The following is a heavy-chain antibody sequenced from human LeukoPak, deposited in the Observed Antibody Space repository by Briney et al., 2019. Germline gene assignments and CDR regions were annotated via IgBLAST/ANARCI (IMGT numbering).Heavy chain of an antibody. CDR3: ARATYCSGGSCYHGAGYYYMDV. V-gene: IGHV4-59*01. D-gene: IGHD2-15*01. CDR1: GDSISGFY. J-gene: IGHJ6*03. CDR2: IYYSGTT. Sequence: PSETLSLTCTVSGDSISGFYWSWLRQPPGKGLEWIGHIYYSGTTNYNPSLKSRLTISVDTSKNQFSLKLSSVTAADTAVYYCARATYCSGGSCYHGAGYYYMDVWGKGTTVTVSS.